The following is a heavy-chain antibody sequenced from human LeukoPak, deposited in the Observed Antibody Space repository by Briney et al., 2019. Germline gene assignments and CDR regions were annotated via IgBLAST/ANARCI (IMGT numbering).Heavy chain of an antibody. V-gene: IGHV3-7*01. CDR1: GFTFSSYW. Sequence: GGSLRLSCAASGFTFSSYWMSWVRQAPGKGLEWVANIKQDGSEKYYVDSVKGRFTISRDNAKNSLYLPLNSLRAEDTAVYYCARSPYTSGWYGVGYWGQGTLVTVSS. J-gene: IGHJ4*02. D-gene: IGHD6-19*01. CDR3: ARSPYTSGWYGVGY. CDR2: IKQDGSEK.